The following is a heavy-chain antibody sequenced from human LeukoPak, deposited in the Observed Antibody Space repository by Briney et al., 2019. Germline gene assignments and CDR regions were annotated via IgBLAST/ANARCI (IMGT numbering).Heavy chain of an antibody. V-gene: IGHV3-30*04. CDR2: ISYDGSNK. CDR1: GFTFSSYA. D-gene: IGHD6-19*01. J-gene: IGHJ4*02. CDR3: ASPLLYSSGYKDFDY. Sequence: GGSLRLSCAASGFTFSSYAMHWVRQAPGKGLEWVAVISYDGSNKYYADSVKGRFTISRDNSKNTLYLQMNSLRAEDTAVYYCASPLLYSSGYKDFDYWGQGTLVTVSS.